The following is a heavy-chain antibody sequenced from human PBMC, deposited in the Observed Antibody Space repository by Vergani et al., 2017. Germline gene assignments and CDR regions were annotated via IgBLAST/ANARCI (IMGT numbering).Heavy chain of an antibody. CDR2: INHSGST. CDR1: GGSFSGYY. Sequence: QVQLQQWGAGLLKPSETLSLTCAVYGGSFSGYYWSWIRQPPGKGLEWIGEINHSGSTNYNPSLKSRVTKSVDTSKNQFSLKLSAVTAADPAVYYCARSAYDFWSGYPYYYYMDVWGKGTTVTVSS. J-gene: IGHJ6*03. V-gene: IGHV4-34*01. D-gene: IGHD3-3*01. CDR3: ARSAYDFWSGYPYYYYMDV.